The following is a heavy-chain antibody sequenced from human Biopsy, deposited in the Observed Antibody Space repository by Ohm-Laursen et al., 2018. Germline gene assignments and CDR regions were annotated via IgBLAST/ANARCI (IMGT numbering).Heavy chain of an antibody. D-gene: IGHD3-22*01. CDR1: GESFNGYY. J-gene: IGHJ6*02. CDR2: LNNSGRT. CDR3: VRGVDYYDPYHYYALDV. Sequence: SQTLSLTCAVYGESFNGYYWSWIRQTPGKGLEWIGELNNSGRTNYNPSLKRRVTISVDTSKNQYSLKVRFVTAADTAVYYCVRGVDYYDPYHYYALDVWGQGTTVTVSS. V-gene: IGHV4-34*01.